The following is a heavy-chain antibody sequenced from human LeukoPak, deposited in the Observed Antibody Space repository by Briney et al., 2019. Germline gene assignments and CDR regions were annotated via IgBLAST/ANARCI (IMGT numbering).Heavy chain of an antibody. V-gene: IGHV3-53*01. CDR2: IFTAGST. Sequence: PGGSLRLSCAASGFTVSSNYMSWVRQAPGKGLEWVSVIFTAGSTYYADSVKGRFTISRDDSKNMVYLQMNSLRAEDTAVYFCVREGYSSAWFRLWGQGTLVTVSS. CDR1: GFTVSSNY. CDR3: VREGYSSAWFRL. J-gene: IGHJ4*02. D-gene: IGHD6-19*01.